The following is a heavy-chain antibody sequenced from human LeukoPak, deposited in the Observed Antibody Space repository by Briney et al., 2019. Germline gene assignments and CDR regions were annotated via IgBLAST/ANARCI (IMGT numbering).Heavy chain of an antibody. CDR2: IYYSGST. J-gene: IGHJ5*02. D-gene: IGHD2-2*01. CDR3: ARDRGYCSSTSCYGSGWFDP. Sequence: SETLSLTCTVSGGSISSYYWSWIRQPPGKGLEWIGYIYYSGSTNYNPSLKSRVTISVDTSKNQFSLKLSSVTAADTAVYYCARDRGYCSSTSCYGSGWFDPWGQGTLVTVSS. CDR1: GGSISSYY. V-gene: IGHV4-59*01.